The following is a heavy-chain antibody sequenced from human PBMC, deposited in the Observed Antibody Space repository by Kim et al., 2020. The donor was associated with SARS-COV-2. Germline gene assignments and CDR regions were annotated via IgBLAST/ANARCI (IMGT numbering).Heavy chain of an antibody. CDR1: GFTFSSYA. J-gene: IGHJ4*02. Sequence: GGSLRLSCAASGFTFSSYAMSWVRQAPGKGLEWVSAISGSGGSTYYADSVKVRFTISRDNSKNTLYLQMNSLRAEDTAVYYCAKAWYYYDSSGYDYWGQGTLVTVSS. V-gene: IGHV3-23*01. CDR2: ISGSGGST. CDR3: AKAWYYYDSSGYDY. D-gene: IGHD3-22*01.